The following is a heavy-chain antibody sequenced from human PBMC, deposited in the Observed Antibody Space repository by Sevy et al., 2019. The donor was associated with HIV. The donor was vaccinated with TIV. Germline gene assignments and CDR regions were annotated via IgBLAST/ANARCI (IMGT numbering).Heavy chain of an antibody. Sequence: GGSLRLSCTASGFTFGDYAVGWFRQAPGKGLEWVSFIRRRAFGGTIEYAASVKGRFTISKDDSQSTAYLQMNSLKTEDTAVYDCTGAEQYEYDSTSYYDYFDYWGQGTLVTVSS. D-gene: IGHD3-22*01. J-gene: IGHJ4*02. CDR2: IRRRAFGGTI. CDR1: GFTFGDYA. CDR3: TGAEQYEYDSTSYYDYFDY. V-gene: IGHV3-49*03.